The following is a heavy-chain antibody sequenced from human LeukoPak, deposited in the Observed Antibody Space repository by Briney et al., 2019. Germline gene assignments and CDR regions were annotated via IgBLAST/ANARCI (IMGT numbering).Heavy chain of an antibody. CDR1: GFTFSSYS. V-gene: IGHV3-23*01. CDR2: ISGSGDST. J-gene: IGHJ2*01. CDR3: AKGQLAVAVGWYFDL. D-gene: IGHD6-19*01. Sequence: GGSLRLSCAASGFTFSSYSMNWVRQAPGRGLEWVSGISGSGDSTYYADSVKGRFTISRDNSKNTLYLQINNLRTEDTAVYYCAKGQLAVAVGWYFDLWGRGTLVTVSS.